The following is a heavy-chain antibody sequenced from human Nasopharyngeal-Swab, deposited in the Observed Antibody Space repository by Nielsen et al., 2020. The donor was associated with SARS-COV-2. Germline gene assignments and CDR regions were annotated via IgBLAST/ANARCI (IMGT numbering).Heavy chain of an antibody. V-gene: IGHV3-74*01. CDR1: GFTFSSYW. CDR3: ARVGYSSSPGGWFDP. D-gene: IGHD6-6*01. J-gene: IGHJ5*02. Sequence: GGSLRLSCAASGFTFSSYWMHWVRQAPGKGLVWVSRINSDGSSTSYADSVKGRFTISRDNAKNTPYLQMNSLRAEDTAVYYCARVGYSSSPGGWFDPWGQGTLVTVSS. CDR2: INSDGSST.